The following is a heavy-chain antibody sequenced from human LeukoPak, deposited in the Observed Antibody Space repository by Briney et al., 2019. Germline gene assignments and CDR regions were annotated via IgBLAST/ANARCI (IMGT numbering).Heavy chain of an antibody. CDR1: GFSFSAYG. J-gene: IGHJ4*02. D-gene: IGHD6-13*01. Sequence: PGGSLRLSCVASGFSFSAYGMHWVRQAPGKGLEWVAGILYDGSEEYYADSVKGRFTISRDNSKSTLYLQMNSLRAEDTAVYFCARDVRIAADGPDYWGQGTLVTVSS. CDR2: ILYDGSEE. CDR3: ARDVRIAADGPDY. V-gene: IGHV3-33*01.